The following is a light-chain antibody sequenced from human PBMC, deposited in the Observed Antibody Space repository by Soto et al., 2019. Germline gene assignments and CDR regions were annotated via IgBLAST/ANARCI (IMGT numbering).Light chain of an antibody. CDR3: QQYDLYWT. CDR1: QTIDKK. Sequence: IQRTQPPSTQSASLGARVTITSRASQTIDKKLDWYQPKPGKAPKLLIFDASTLETGVPLRFSGSGSGTEFSLSIDSLQPEDFGTYFCQQYDLYWTFGQGTKVDIK. J-gene: IGKJ1*01. V-gene: IGKV1-5*01. CDR2: DAS.